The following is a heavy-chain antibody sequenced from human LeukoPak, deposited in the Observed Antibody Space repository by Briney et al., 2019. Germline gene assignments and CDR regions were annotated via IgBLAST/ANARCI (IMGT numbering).Heavy chain of an antibody. D-gene: IGHD3/OR15-3a*01. CDR2: ISYDGSNK. CDR1: GFTFSSYG. CDR3: AKEAGGLDDAFDI. Sequence: GGSLRLSCAASGFTFSSYGMHWVRQAPGKGLEWVAVISYDGSNKYYADSVKGRFTISRDNSKNTLYLQMNSLRAEDTAVYYCAKEAGGLDDAFDIWGQGTMVTVSS. J-gene: IGHJ3*02. V-gene: IGHV3-30*18.